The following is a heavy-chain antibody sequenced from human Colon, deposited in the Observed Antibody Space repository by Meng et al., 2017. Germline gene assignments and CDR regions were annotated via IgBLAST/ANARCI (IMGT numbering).Heavy chain of an antibody. J-gene: IGHJ4*02. Sequence: HVQRVPCGAEVKTPGASVKVSCKASGYTFTGYFMHWVRQAPGQGLEWVGRINPNTGATDFAQNFQGRVTMTRDTSITTAYMELSSLRSDDTAIYYCARGSLASVAGTSVFDYWGQGTLVTVSS. CDR1: GYTFTGYF. CDR3: ARGSLASVAGTSVFDY. V-gene: IGHV1-2*06. D-gene: IGHD6-19*01. CDR2: INPNTGAT.